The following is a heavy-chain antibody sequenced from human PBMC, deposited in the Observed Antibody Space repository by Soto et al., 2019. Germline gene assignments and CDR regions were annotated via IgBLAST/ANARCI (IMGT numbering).Heavy chain of an antibody. V-gene: IGHV4-34*01. CDR2: INHSGST. CDR1: GGSFSGYY. J-gene: IGHJ4*02. Sequence: SETLSLTCAVYGGSFSGYYWSWIRQPPGKGLEWIGEINHSGSTNYNPPLKSRVTISVDTSKNQFSLKLSSVTAADTAVYYCARTMYYYDSSGYDYWGQGTLVTVSS. CDR3: ARTMYYYDSSGYDY. D-gene: IGHD3-22*01.